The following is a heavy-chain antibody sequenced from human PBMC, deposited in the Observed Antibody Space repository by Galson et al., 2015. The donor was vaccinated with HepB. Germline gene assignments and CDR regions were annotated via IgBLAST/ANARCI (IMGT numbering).Heavy chain of an antibody. Sequence: SVKVSCKASGYTFTGYYMHWVRQAPGQGLEWMGWINPNSGGTNYAQKFQGRVTMTRDTSISTAYMELSRLRSDDTAVYYCARAYGDYTPPTDYWGQGTLVTVSS. CDR2: INPNSGGT. CDR3: ARAYGDYTPPTDY. J-gene: IGHJ4*02. V-gene: IGHV1-2*02. D-gene: IGHD4-17*01. CDR1: GYTFTGYY.